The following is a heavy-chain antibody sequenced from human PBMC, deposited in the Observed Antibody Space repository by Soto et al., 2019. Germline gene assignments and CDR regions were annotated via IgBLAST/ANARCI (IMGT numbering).Heavy chain of an antibody. CDR2: IRQDGSEK. D-gene: IGHD2-2*01. V-gene: IGHV3-7*01. CDR1: GFTFTSYW. Sequence: PGGSLRLSCAASGFTFTSYWMTWVRQAPGKGLEWVANIRQDGSEKYYVDSVKGRFTISRDNAKNSLYLQMNSLRAEDTAVYYCARLYCSSSSCYSVGAFDIRGQGTVVTVS. CDR3: ARLYCSSSSCYSVGAFDI. J-gene: IGHJ3*02.